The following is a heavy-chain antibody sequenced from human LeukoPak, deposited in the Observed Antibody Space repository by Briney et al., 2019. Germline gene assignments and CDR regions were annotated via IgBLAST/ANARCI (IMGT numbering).Heavy chain of an antibody. CDR3: ARVGWELLRDAFDI. V-gene: IGHV4-61*01. J-gene: IGHJ3*02. Sequence: SETLSLTCTVSGGSVSSGSYYWSWIRQPPGKGLEWIGYIYYSGSTNYNPSLKSRVTISVDTSKNQFSLKLSSVTAADTAVYYCARVGWELLRDAFDIWGQGTMVTVSS. D-gene: IGHD1-26*01. CDR2: IYYSGST. CDR1: GGSVSSGSYY.